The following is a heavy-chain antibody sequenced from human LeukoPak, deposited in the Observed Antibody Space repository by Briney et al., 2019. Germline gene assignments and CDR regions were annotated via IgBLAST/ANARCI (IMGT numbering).Heavy chain of an antibody. D-gene: IGHD3-10*01. CDR3: STEYYGSANFNY. CDR1: GFSVSSNY. J-gene: IGHJ4*02. CDR2: IKSNTAGGTT. Sequence: GGSLRLSCAASGFSVSSNYVSWVRQAPGKGLEWIGHIKSNTAGGTTDYAAPVKGRFTISRDDSKNTLFLQMNSLKTEDTAVYYCSTEYYGSANFNYWGQGTLVTVSS. V-gene: IGHV3-15*01.